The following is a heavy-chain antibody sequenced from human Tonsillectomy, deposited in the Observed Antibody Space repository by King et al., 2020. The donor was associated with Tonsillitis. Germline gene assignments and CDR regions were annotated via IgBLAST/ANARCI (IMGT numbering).Heavy chain of an antibody. Sequence: MQLQESGPGLMKPSETLSLTCTVSGDSIRSSAYYWGWIRQPPGKGLEWIGSFSYSGTTYYNPSLKSRVTISVDTSKNQFSLKLTSVTAADTAVFFCARHGVLAGTLSYFDYWGQGTLVTVSS. CDR2: FSYSGTT. J-gene: IGHJ4*02. CDR1: GDSIRSSAYY. V-gene: IGHV4-39*01. D-gene: IGHD2-15*01. CDR3: ARHGVLAGTLSYFDY.